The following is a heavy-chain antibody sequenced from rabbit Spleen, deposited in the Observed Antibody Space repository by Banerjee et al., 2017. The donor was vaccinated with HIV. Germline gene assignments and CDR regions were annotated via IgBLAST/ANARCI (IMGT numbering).Heavy chain of an antibody. D-gene: IGHD6-1*01. V-gene: IGHV1S45*01. Sequence: QEQLKESGGGLVQPGGSLKLTCKASGFSFSTSDYICWVRQAPGKGLEWIACIDTGSSGSTGYASWAKGRFTGSRTSSTTVTLQMTSLTAADTATYFCARANGGTGYIYALTRLDLWGQGTLVTVS. J-gene: IGHJ3*01. CDR3: ARANGGTGYIYALTRLDL. CDR2: IDTGSSGST. CDR1: GFSFSTSDY.